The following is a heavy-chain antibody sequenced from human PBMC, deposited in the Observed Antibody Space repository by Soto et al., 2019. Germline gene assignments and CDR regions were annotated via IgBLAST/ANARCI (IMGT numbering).Heavy chain of an antibody. CDR2: IYDSGST. CDR3: ARGPVYGSDWNGRVDY. D-gene: IGHD6-19*01. CDR1: GGSVSSYY. V-gene: IGHV4-59*02. Sequence: SETLSLTCTVSGGSVSSYYWSWIRQPPGKGLEWIGYIYDSGSTNYNPSLKSRVTISVDTSKNQFSLHLSSVTAADTAVYYCARGPVYGSDWNGRVDYWGRGTLVTVSS. J-gene: IGHJ4*02.